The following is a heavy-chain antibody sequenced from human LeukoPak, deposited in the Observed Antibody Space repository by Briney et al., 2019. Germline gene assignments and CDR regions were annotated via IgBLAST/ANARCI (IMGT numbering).Heavy chain of an antibody. J-gene: IGHJ4*02. CDR3: AKDPLVYSYEGAYFDY. CDR2: ISYDGSNK. D-gene: IGHD5-18*01. V-gene: IGHV3-30*18. CDR1: GFTFSSYG. Sequence: PGGSLRLSCAASGFTFSSYGMHWVRQAPGKGLEWVAVISYDGSNKYYADSVKGRFTISRDNSKNTLYLQMNSLRAEDTAVYYCAKDPLVYSYEGAYFDYWGQGTLVTVSS.